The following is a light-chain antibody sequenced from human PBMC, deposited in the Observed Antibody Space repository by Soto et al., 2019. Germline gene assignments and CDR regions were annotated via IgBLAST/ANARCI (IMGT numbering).Light chain of an antibody. CDR1: QSVSSY. CDR2: DAS. CDR3: QQRSNWPPGST. V-gene: IGKV3-11*01. J-gene: IGKJ5*01. Sequence: EIVLTQSPGTLSLSPGERATLSCRASQSVSSYLAWYQQKPGQAPRLLIDDASNRATGIPARFSGSGSGTDFTLTISSLEPEDFAVYYCQQRSNWPPGSTFGQGTRLEIK.